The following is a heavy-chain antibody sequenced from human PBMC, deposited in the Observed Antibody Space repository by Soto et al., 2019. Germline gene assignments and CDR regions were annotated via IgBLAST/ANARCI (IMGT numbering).Heavy chain of an antibody. V-gene: IGHV3-9*01. J-gene: IGHJ3*02. CDR3: AKDIGSYDAFDI. CDR2: ISWNSGSI. Sequence: GGSLRLSCAASGFTFDDYAMHWVRQAPGKGLEWVSGISWNSGSIGYADSVKGRFTISRDNAKNSLYLQMNSLRAEDTALYYCAKDIGSYDAFDIWGQGTMVTVSS. CDR1: GFTFDDYA.